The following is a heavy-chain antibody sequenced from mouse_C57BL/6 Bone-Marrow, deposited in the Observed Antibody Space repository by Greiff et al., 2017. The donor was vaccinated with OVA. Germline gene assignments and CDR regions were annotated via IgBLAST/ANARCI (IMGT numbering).Heavy chain of an antibody. J-gene: IGHJ4*01. Sequence: EVMLVESGPELVKPGASVKIPCKASGYTFTDYNMDWVKQSHGKSLEWIGDINPNNGGTIYNQKFKGKATLTVDKSSSTAYMELRSLTSEDTAVYYCARRGLRLLYAMDYWGQGTSVTVSS. V-gene: IGHV1-18*01. D-gene: IGHD2-4*01. CDR2: INPNNGGT. CDR3: ARRGLRLLYAMDY. CDR1: GYTFTDYN.